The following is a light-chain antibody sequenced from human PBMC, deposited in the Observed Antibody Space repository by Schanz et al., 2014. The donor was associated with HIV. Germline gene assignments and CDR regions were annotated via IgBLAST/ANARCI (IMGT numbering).Light chain of an antibody. V-gene: IGLV2-8*01. CDR2: DVS. Sequence: QSVLTQPPSASGSPGQSVTISCTGTSSDVGGYNYVSWYQQHPGKAPKLMIYDVSNRPSGVSNRFSGSKSGSSASLAISGLQAEDEATYYCQSCDTSLSESGVFGGGTKLTVL. CDR1: SSDVGGYNY. J-gene: IGLJ2*01. CDR3: QSCDTSLSESGV.